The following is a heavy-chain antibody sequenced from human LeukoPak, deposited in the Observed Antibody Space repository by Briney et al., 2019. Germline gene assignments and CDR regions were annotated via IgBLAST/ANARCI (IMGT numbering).Heavy chain of an antibody. CDR2: ISAYTGNT. J-gene: IGHJ4*02. CDR3: ARSGVGYFYDNTGYYPLDY. D-gene: IGHD3-22*01. V-gene: IGHV1-18*01. CDR1: GYTFTNYG. Sequence: ASVKVSCKASGYTFTNYGISWVRQAPGQGLEWMGRISAYTGNTNYAQNFQGRVTMTTDTSTSTAFMELRSLRSDDTAVYYCARSGVGYFYDNTGYYPLDYWGQGTLVTVSS.